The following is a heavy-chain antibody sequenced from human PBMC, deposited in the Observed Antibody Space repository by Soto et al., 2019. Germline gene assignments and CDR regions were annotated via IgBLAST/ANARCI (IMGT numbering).Heavy chain of an antibody. V-gene: IGHV1-46*01. Sequence: ASVKVSCKVSGYTFTSYYMHWVRQAPGQGLEWMGIINPSGGSTSYAQKFQGRVTMTRDTSISTAYMELSRLTSDDTAVYYCVSAAVTGTAGLDFWGQGTQVTVSS. D-gene: IGHD6-19*01. CDR1: GYTFTSYY. CDR3: VSAAVTGTAGLDF. J-gene: IGHJ4*02. CDR2: INPSGGST.